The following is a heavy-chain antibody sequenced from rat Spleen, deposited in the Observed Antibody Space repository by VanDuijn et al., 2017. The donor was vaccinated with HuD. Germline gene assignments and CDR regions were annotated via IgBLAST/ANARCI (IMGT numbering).Heavy chain of an antibody. CDR1: GFIFSDYG. D-gene: IGHD1-2*01. V-gene: IGHV5-19*01. CDR2: IRPNGDSV. Sequence: EVQLVESGGDLVRPGGSLKLSCAASGFIFSDYGMHWIRQAPAKGLEWVTSIRPNGDSVYYRDSVKGRFTVSRDDAKNTLYLQMDNLGSEDTATYYCATDPYSSWGYFDFWGPGTMVTVSS. CDR3: ATDPYSSWGYFDF. J-gene: IGHJ1*01.